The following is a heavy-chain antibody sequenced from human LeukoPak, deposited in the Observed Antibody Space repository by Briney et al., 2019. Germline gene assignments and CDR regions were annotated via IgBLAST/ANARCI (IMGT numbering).Heavy chain of an antibody. Sequence: GGSLRLSCAASGFTFDDYGMSWVRQAPGKGLEWVANIKQDESEKYYVDSVKGRFTISRDNAKNSLYLQMNSLRAEDTAVYYCARDRSSYYYVESFDYWGQGTLVTVSS. CDR1: GFTFDDYG. V-gene: IGHV3-7*01. CDR3: ARDRSSYYYVESFDY. D-gene: IGHD3-22*01. J-gene: IGHJ4*02. CDR2: IKQDESEK.